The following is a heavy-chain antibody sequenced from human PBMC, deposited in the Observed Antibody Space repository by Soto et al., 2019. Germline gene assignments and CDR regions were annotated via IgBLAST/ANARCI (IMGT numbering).Heavy chain of an antibody. CDR2: INPSGDST. CDR1: GYTFSNYY. J-gene: IGHJ4*02. V-gene: IGHV1-46*01. D-gene: IGHD1-26*01. CDR3: ASHWEFGY. Sequence: ASMKVSCAASGYTFSNYYMHWVLQAPGQGLEWMGVINPSGDSTSYAQKFQGRVTMTRDTSKSTLFMELSSLRSEDTAVYCCASHWEFGYWGQATQVIVAS.